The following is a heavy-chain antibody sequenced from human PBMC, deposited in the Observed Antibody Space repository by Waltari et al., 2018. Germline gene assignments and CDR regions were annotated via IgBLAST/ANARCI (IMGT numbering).Heavy chain of an antibody. CDR1: GFPFPGYA. D-gene: IGHD3-22*01. V-gene: IGHV3-64D*06. CDR2: ISSNGGSI. Sequence: EVQLVESGGGLVQPGGSLRLSCSACGFPFPGYATHWVGQAPGKGLEYVSTISSNGGSIYYADSVKDRFTISRDNSKNTLYLQMSSLRAEDTAVYYCVKDNYYDGSGYYPTPGYWGQGTLVTVSS. J-gene: IGHJ4*02. CDR3: VKDNYYDGSGYYPTPGY.